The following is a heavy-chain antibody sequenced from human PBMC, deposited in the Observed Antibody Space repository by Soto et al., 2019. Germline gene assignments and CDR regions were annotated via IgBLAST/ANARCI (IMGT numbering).Heavy chain of an antibody. J-gene: IGHJ3*02. Sequence: ASVKVSCKASGGTFSSYAISWVRQAPGQGLEWMGGIIPIFGTANYAQKFQGRVTITADESTSTAYMELSSLRSEDTAVYYCARDPDYYDSSGYPSPDAFDIWGQGTMVTVS. CDR2: IIPIFGTA. CDR1: GGTFSSYA. V-gene: IGHV1-69*13. CDR3: ARDPDYYDSSGYPSPDAFDI. D-gene: IGHD3-22*01.